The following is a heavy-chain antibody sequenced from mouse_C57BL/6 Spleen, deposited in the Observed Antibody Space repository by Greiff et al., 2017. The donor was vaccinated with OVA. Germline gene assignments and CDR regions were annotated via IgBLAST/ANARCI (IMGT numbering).Heavy chain of an antibody. Sequence: VQLQQSGPELVKPGASVKISCKASGYTFTDYYMNWVKQSHGKSLEWIGDINPNNGGTSYNQKFKGKATLTVDKSSSTAYMELRSLTSEDSAVYYCARRDFFYYDYDEGRSYAMDYWGQGTSVTVSS. CDR3: ARRDFFYYDYDEGRSYAMDY. J-gene: IGHJ4*01. D-gene: IGHD2-4*01. V-gene: IGHV1-26*01. CDR2: INPNNGGT. CDR1: GYTFTDYY.